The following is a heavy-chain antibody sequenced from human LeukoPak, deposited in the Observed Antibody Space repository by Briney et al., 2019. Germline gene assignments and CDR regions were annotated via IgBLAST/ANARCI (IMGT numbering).Heavy chain of an antibody. V-gene: IGHV3-43D*03. CDR3: AKGDRARPTYYYDSSGYYGEGFDP. Sequence: PGGSLRPSCAASGFTFDDYAMHWVRQAPGKGLEWVSLISWDGGSTYYADSVKGRFTISRDNSKNSLYLQMNSLRAEDTALYYCAKGDRARPTYYYDSSGYYGEGFDPWGQGTLVTVSS. CDR1: GFTFDDYA. J-gene: IGHJ5*02. D-gene: IGHD3-22*01. CDR2: ISWDGGST.